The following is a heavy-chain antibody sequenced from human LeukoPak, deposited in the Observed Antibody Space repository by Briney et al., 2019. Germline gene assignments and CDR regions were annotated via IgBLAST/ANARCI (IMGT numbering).Heavy chain of an antibody. J-gene: IGHJ5*02. D-gene: IGHD3-22*01. Sequence: SETLSLTCTVSGGSISSYYWSWIRQPPGKGLEWIGYIYYSGSTNYNPSLKSRVTISVDTSKNQFSLKLSSVTAADTAVYYCARGGYDPPNWFDPWGQGTLVTVSS. CDR1: GGSISSYY. V-gene: IGHV4-59*01. CDR3: ARGGYDPPNWFDP. CDR2: IYYSGST.